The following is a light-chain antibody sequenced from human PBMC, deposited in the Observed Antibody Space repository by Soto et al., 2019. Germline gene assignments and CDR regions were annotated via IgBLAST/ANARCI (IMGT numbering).Light chain of an antibody. CDR3: QQFNSYPPIFA. CDR1: QGISSA. V-gene: IGKV1-13*02. CDR2: DAS. J-gene: IGKJ3*01. Sequence: AIQLTQPPSSLSASVGDRVTITCRASQGISSALAWYQQKPGKAPKLLIYDASSLESGVPSRFSCSGSETDFTLTISSLQPEDFATYYCQQFNSYPPIFAFGPGTKVDIK.